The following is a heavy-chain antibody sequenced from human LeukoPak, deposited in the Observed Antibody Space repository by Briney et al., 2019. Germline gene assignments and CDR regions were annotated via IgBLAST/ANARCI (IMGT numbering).Heavy chain of an antibody. CDR3: AREEDAFDY. Sequence: SGGSLRLSCAASGFTFSSYEMNWVRQAPGKGLEWVSYISSSGSTIYYADSVKGRFTIPRDNAKNSLYLQMNSLRAEDTAVYYCAREEDAFDYWGQGTLVTVSS. CDR2: ISSSGSTI. J-gene: IGHJ4*02. CDR1: GFTFSSYE. V-gene: IGHV3-48*03.